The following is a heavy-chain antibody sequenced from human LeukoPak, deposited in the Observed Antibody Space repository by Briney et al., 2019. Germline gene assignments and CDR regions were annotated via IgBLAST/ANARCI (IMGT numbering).Heavy chain of an antibody. D-gene: IGHD6-13*01. CDR1: GYYFTSYW. Sequence: GESLKISFKGSGYYFTSYWIGWVRQVPGKGLEWMGIIYPGDSDTRYSPSFQGQVTISADKSISTAYLQWSSLKASDTAMYYCARGLSSSAANWFDPWGQGTLVTVSS. CDR2: IYPGDSDT. V-gene: IGHV5-51*01. CDR3: ARGLSSSAANWFDP. J-gene: IGHJ5*02.